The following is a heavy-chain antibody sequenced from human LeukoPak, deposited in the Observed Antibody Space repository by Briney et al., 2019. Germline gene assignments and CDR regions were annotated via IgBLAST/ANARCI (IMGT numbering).Heavy chain of an antibody. J-gene: IGHJ3*02. CDR3: AKETALADYYDSSGYYSPDAFDI. V-gene: IGHV3-30*18. Sequence: GGSLRLSCAASGFTFSSYGMHWVRQAPGKGLGWVAVISYDGSNKYYADSVKGRFTISRDNSKNTLYLQMNSLRAEDTAVYYCAKETALADYYDSSGYYSPDAFDIWGQGTMVTVSS. CDR2: ISYDGSNK. CDR1: GFTFSSYG. D-gene: IGHD3-22*01.